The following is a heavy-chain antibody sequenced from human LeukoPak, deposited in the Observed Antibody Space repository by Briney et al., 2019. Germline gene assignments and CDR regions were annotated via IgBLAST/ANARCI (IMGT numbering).Heavy chain of an antibody. V-gene: IGHV3-30*02. CDR2: IRYDGSNK. CDR3: AKVPSYCSSTSCLGDY. D-gene: IGHD2-2*01. Sequence: PGGSLRLSRAASGFTFSSYGMHWVRHAPGKGLEWVAFIRYDGSNKYYADSVKGRFTISRDNSKNTLYLQMNSLRAEDTAVYYCAKVPSYCSSTSCLGDYWGQGTLVTVSS. J-gene: IGHJ4*02. CDR1: GFTFSSYG.